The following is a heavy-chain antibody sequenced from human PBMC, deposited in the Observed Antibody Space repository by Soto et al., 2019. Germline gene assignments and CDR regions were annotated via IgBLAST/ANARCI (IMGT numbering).Heavy chain of an antibody. V-gene: IGHV3-21*01. CDR3: ARVVYFDMRAYGL. CDR2: ISGDRNYI. J-gene: IGHJ3*01. Sequence: PGGSLRLSCAASGFSFSGYNMNWVRQAPGKGLEWVSSISGDRNYIYYSDSVQGRFTIFRDNAKDSVYLQMNGLRAEVKAGYYCARVVYFDMRAYGLWGQGTMVTVSS. D-gene: IGHD3-22*01. CDR1: GFSFSGYN.